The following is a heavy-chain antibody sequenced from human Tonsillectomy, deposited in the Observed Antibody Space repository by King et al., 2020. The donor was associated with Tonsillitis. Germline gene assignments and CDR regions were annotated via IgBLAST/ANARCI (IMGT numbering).Heavy chain of an antibody. CDR3: AKELKGIAVAGSRGFYYYYMDV. D-gene: IGHD6-19*01. Sequence: VQLVESGGGLAQPGGSLRLSCAASGFTFNIYAMSWVRQAPGKGLEWVSGISGSGGSTHYADSVKGRFTISRDKSKNTLYLQTNSLRAEDTAVYYCAKELKGIAVAGSRGFYYYYMDVWGEGTPVTVSS. CDR1: GFTFNIYA. J-gene: IGHJ6*03. CDR2: ISGSGGST. V-gene: IGHV3-23*04.